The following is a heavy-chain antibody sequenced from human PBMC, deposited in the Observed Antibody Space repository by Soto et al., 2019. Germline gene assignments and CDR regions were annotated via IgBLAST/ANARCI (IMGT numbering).Heavy chain of an antibody. V-gene: IGHV3-30-3*01. J-gene: IGHJ3*02. CDR1: GFTFSSYV. CDR3: SRDWREDKDKVHAFDN. D-gene: IGHD1-26*01. CDR2: ISYDGSNK. Sequence: QVQLVESGGGVVQPGRSLRLSCAASGFTFSSYVMHWVRQAPGKGLEWVAVISYDGSNKYYADSVKGRFTISRNNSKNAVYLRMSSLKAENTAVYYSSRDWREDKDKVHAFDNWGKRTTVTVAT.